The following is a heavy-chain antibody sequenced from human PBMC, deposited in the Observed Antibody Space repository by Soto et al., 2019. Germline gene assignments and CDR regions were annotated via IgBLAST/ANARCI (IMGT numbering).Heavy chain of an antibody. CDR1: GFTFSTYG. J-gene: IGHJ4*02. V-gene: IGHV3-33*01. CDR2: IWYDGSNK. CDR3: GRDGTLGDTAVVDS. Sequence: QVQLVESGGGVVQPGKSLRLSCAASGFTFSTYGMHWVRQAPGKGLEWVAVIWYDGSNKYHGDSLKGRFTISRDNSKKTLYLQMNDLRAEDTAVYYCGRDGTLGDTAVVDSWGQGTPVIVSS. D-gene: IGHD5-18*01.